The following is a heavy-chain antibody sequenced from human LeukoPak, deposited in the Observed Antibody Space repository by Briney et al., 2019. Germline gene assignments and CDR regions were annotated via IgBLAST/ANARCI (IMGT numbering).Heavy chain of an antibody. J-gene: IGHJ4*02. Sequence: GGTLRLSCAASGFTFRSYSMHWVRQAPGKGLEWVSRINSDVSITTYADSVKGRFTASRDNAKNTLFLQMNSLRAEDTAVYYCTRRSDSGTHYDYWGQGTLVTVSS. V-gene: IGHV3-74*03. CDR1: GFTFRSYS. CDR3: TRRSDSGTHYDY. D-gene: IGHD1-26*01. CDR2: INSDVSIT.